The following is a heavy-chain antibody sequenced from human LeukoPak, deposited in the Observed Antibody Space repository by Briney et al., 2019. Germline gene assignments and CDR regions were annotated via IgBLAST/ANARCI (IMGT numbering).Heavy chain of an antibody. J-gene: IGHJ4*02. Sequence: ASVKVSCKASGYTFTSYAMHWVRQAPGQRLEWMGWINAGNGNTKYSQKFQGRVTITRDTSASTAYMELSSLSSEDTAVYYCARTYYDFWSGYSSPSYYFDYWGQGTLVTVSS. V-gene: IGHV1-3*01. CDR3: ARTYYDFWSGYSSPSYYFDY. CDR2: INAGNGNT. CDR1: GYTFTSYA. D-gene: IGHD3-3*01.